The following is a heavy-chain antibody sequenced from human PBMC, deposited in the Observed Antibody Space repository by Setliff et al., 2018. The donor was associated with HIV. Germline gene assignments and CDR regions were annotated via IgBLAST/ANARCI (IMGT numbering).Heavy chain of an antibody. V-gene: IGHV4-4*07. Sequence: SETLSLTCTVSGGSISAYFWTWIRQPAGKGLEWIGRIYSGGSTNYNPSLNSRVAMSVDTSKNQFSLKLNSVTAADTAVYYCARDLPDLTGRSLDPWGQGTLVTVSS. CDR1: GGSISAYF. CDR3: ARDLPDLTGRSLDP. J-gene: IGHJ5*02. CDR2: IYSGGST. D-gene: IGHD7-27*01.